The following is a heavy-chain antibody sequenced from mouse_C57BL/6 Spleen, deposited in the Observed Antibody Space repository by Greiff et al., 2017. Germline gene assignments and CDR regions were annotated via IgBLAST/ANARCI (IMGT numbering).Heavy chain of an antibody. CDR3: ARHYYGSGYGFYAMDY. CDR2: IYPGDGDT. V-gene: IGHV1-82*01. CDR1: GYAFSSSW. J-gene: IGHJ4*01. Sequence: QVQLQQSGPELVKPGASVKISCKASGYAFSSSWMNWVKQRPGKGLEWIGRIYPGDGDTNYNGKIKGKATLTADKSSSTAYMQLSSLTSEDSAVYFSARHYYGSGYGFYAMDYWGQGTSVTVSS. D-gene: IGHD1-1*01.